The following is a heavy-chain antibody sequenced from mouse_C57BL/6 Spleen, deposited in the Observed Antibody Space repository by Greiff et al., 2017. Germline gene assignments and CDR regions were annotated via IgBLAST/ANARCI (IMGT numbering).Heavy chain of an antibody. CDR3: TREAYGNYVVAY. CDR1: GFTFSSYA. V-gene: IGHV5-9-1*02. CDR2: ISSGGDYI. Sequence: EVKLMESGEGLVKPGGSLKLSCAASGFTFSSYAMSWVRQTPEKRLEWVAYISSGGDYIYYADTVKGRFTISRDNARNTLYLQMSSLKSEDTAMYYCTREAYGNYVVAYWGQGTLVTVSA. J-gene: IGHJ3*01. D-gene: IGHD2-1*01.